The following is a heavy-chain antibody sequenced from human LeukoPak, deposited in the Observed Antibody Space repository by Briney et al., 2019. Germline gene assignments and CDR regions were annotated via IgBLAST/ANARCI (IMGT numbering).Heavy chain of an antibody. CDR3: ARLCYYDSSGPWERLDY. D-gene: IGHD3-22*01. Sequence: GGAIGSSRCCWRWIRQPPGKGLGWIGSIYYSGSTYYNPSLKSRVTISVDTSKNQFSLKLSSVTAADTAVYYCARLCYYDSSGPWERLDYWGQGTLVTVSS. CDR2: IYYSGST. V-gene: IGHV4-39*01. J-gene: IGHJ4*02. CDR1: GGAIGSSRCC.